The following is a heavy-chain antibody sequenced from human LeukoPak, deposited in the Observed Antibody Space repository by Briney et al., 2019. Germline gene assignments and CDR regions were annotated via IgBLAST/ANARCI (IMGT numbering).Heavy chain of an antibody. Sequence: GGSLRLSCAASGFTFSSYSMNWVRQAPGKGLEWVSSISSSSSYIYYADSVKGRFTISRDNSKNTLYLQMNSLRAEDTAVYYCARMDHHGSRDNWFDPWGQGTLVTVSS. CDR2: ISSSSSYI. CDR1: GFTFSSYS. J-gene: IGHJ5*02. D-gene: IGHD2-15*01. V-gene: IGHV3-21*04. CDR3: ARMDHHGSRDNWFDP.